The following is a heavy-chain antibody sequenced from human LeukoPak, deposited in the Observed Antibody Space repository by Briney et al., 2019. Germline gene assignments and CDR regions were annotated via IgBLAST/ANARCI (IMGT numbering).Heavy chain of an antibody. CDR3: SKSLPAKTDVDKAMGK. Sequence: SGGSLRLSCAASGFTFSSYAMSWVRQAPGKGLEWVSAISGSGGSTYYADSVKGRFTISRDNSKNTLYLQMNSLRAEDTAVYYCSKSLPAKTDVDKAMGKWGQGTLVTVSS. J-gene: IGHJ4*01. CDR2: ISGSGGST. CDR1: GFTFSSYA. V-gene: IGHV3-23*01. D-gene: IGHD5-18*01.